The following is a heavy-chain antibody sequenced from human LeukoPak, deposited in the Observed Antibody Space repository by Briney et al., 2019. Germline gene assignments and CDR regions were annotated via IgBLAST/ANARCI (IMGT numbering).Heavy chain of an antibody. D-gene: IGHD6-19*01. CDR2: IYYSGNT. CDR3: ATFLQWLIDY. Sequence: SETLSLTCTVSGVSISSSNSYWGWIRQPPGKGLEWIGSIYYSGNTYYNASLKSQVSISIDTSKNQFSLRLTSVTAADTAVYYCATFLQWLIDYWGQGTLVTVSS. CDR1: GVSISSSNSY. V-gene: IGHV4-39*01. J-gene: IGHJ4*02.